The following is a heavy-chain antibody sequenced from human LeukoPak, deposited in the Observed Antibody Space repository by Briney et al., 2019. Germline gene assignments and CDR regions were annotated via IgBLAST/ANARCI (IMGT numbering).Heavy chain of an antibody. CDR1: GYTFTNYY. CDR2: INPSVGTT. J-gene: IGHJ4*02. V-gene: IGHV1-46*01. D-gene: IGHD1-26*01. Sequence: ASVKVSCKASGYTFTNYYIHWVRQAPGQGLDWMGTINPSVGTTRSAQGRVTLTRDTSISTAYMELSRLRSDDTAVYYCARSAGATIDYWGQGTLGTVSS. CDR3: ARSAGATIDY.